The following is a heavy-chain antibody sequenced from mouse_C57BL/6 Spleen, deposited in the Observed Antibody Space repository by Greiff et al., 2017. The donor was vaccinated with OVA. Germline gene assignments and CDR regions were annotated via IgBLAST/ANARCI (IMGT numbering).Heavy chain of an antibody. J-gene: IGHJ2*01. CDR2: IHPNSGST. CDR3: AREGTYYSYFDY. V-gene: IGHV1-64*01. CDR1: GYPFPSYW. Sequence: QVQLQQPGAELVKPGASVKLSCKASGYPFPSYWMHWVKQRPGQGLEWIGMIHPNSGSTNYNEKFKSKATLTVDKSSSTAYMQLSSLTAEDSAVYYCAREGTYYSYFDYWGQGTTLTVSS. D-gene: IGHD1-1*01.